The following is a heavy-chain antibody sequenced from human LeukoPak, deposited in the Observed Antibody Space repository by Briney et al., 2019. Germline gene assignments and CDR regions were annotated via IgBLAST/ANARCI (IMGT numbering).Heavy chain of an antibody. J-gene: IGHJ4*02. CDR3: EREPQYQLADYFDH. CDR1: GGSISSGSYY. D-gene: IGHD2-2*01. V-gene: IGHV4-61*02. CDR2: IYTSGST. Sequence: SQTLSLTCTVYGGSISSGSYYWSWIRHPAGKGLEWIGRIYTSGSTNYNPSLKSRVTTSVATSKDQFSLKLSPVAAADTAVHYCEREPQYQLADYFDHWGQGTLVTVSS.